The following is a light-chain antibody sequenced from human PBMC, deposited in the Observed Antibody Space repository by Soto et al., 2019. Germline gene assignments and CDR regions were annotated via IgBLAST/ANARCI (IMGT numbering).Light chain of an antibody. CDR1: QDIGTF. V-gene: IGKV1-39*01. CDR2: AAC. J-gene: IGKJ3*01. CDR3: QQSYSTPQIT. Sequence: DFQMTQSPSSLSASVGDTVTITCRASQDIGTFLNWYQQKPGKAPKLLIYAACDLLSGVSSRFSGSGSGTDFTLTISSLQPEDFATYYCQQSYSTPQITFGPGTKVDMK.